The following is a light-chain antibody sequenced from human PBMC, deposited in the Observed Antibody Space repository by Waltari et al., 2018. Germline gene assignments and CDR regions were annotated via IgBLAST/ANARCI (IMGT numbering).Light chain of an antibody. Sequence: QSFLPQPPSAAGTPGKRVTISSSGSFSSLGSNAVNWYQQLPGTAPKLLIYTNSQRPAVVPDRFSGSKSGTSASLVISGLQSEDEADYYCAAWDDSLNGWVFGGGTKLTVL. CDR1: FSSLGSNA. V-gene: IGLV1-44*01. CDR3: AAWDDSLNGWV. J-gene: IGLJ3*02. CDR2: TNS.